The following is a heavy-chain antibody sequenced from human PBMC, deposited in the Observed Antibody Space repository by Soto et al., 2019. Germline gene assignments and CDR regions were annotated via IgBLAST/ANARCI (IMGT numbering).Heavy chain of an antibody. CDR1: GGSISSYY. CDR3: ARMVVAAVLDYFDY. Sequence: SETLSLTCTVSGGSISSYYWSWIRQPPGKRLEWIGYIYYSGSTNYNPSLKSRVTISVDTSKNQFSLKLSSVTAADTAVYYCARMVVAAVLDYFDYWGQGTLVTVSS. J-gene: IGHJ4*02. V-gene: IGHV4-59*01. D-gene: IGHD2-15*01. CDR2: IYYSGST.